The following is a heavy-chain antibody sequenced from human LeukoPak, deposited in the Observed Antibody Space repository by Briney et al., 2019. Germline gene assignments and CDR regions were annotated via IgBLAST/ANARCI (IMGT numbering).Heavy chain of an antibody. J-gene: IGHJ4*02. V-gene: IGHV4-38-2*02. CDR3: ARYGRGALPFDY. Sequence: PSESLSLTCTVSGYSISSGHYWDWIRQPPGKGLEWIGSIYHSGSTNYNPSLKSRVTISVDTSKNQFSLKLSSVTAADTAVYYCARYGRGALPFDYWGQGTLVTVSS. CDR2: IYHSGST. D-gene: IGHD2-15*01. CDR1: GYSISSGHY.